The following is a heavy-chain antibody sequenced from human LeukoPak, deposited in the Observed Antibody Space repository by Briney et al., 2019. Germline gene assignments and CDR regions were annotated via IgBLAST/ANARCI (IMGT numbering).Heavy chain of an antibody. CDR1: GFTFSGYE. Sequence: GGSLRLSCAASGFTFSGYEMDWVRQAPGKGLEWVSYISSSGSTIYYADSVKGRFTISRDNAKNSLYLQMNSLRAEDTAVYYCAPFYYDSSGQHWGQGTLVTVSS. D-gene: IGHD3-22*01. CDR3: APFYYDSSGQH. V-gene: IGHV3-48*03. J-gene: IGHJ1*01. CDR2: ISSSGSTI.